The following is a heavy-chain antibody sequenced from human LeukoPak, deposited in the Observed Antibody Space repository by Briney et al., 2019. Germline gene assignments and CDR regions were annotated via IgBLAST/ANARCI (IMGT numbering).Heavy chain of an antibody. V-gene: IGHV1-8*02. CDR1: GGTFSSYA. Sequence: ASVKVSCKASGGTFSSYAINWVRQATGQGLEWMGWMNPNSGNTGYAQKFQGRVTMTRNTSISTAYMELSSLRSEDTAVYYCARGGVQLDDYWGQGTLVTVSS. CDR2: MNPNSGNT. D-gene: IGHD5-18*01. J-gene: IGHJ4*02. CDR3: ARGGVQLDDY.